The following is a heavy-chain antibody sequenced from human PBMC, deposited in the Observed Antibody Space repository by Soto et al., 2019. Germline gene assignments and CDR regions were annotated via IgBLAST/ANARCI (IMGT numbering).Heavy chain of an antibody. Sequence: QVQLQESGPGLVKPSETLSLTCTVSGGSVSSSSFYWSWIRQPPGKGLEWIGYIYYSGSTNYNPSLKSLVTISVDTSKNQFSLKLSSVTAADTAVYYCARDLYYGSGPLRPDPYYYYGMDVWGQGTTVTVSS. CDR2: IYYSGST. D-gene: IGHD3-10*01. J-gene: IGHJ6*02. CDR3: ARDLYYGSGPLRPDPYYYYGMDV. CDR1: GGSVSSSSFY. V-gene: IGHV4-61*01.